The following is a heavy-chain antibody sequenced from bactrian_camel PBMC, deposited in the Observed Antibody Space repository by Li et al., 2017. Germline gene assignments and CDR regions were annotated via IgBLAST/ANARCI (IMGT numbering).Heavy chain of an antibody. J-gene: IGHJ4*01. V-gene: IGHV3S53*01. Sequence: HVQLVESGGDSVQAGGSLKLSCVVSGYKSYYMAWFRQAPGNEREAVAFIDTSGATNYAYSVAGRFTISQDNAKNTVYLQMNSLKPEDTAMYYCVSGTNDWGQGTQVTVS. CDR1: GYKSYY. CDR2: IDTSGAT. CDR3: VSGTND. D-gene: IGHD4*01.